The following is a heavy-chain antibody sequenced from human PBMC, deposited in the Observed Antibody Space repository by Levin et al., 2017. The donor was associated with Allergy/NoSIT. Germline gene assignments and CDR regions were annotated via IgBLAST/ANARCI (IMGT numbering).Heavy chain of an antibody. CDR3: ARDGAAPPYYYYYYGMDV. CDR1: GFTFSSYS. J-gene: IGHJ6*02. CDR2: ISSSSIYI. D-gene: IGHD6-25*01. V-gene: IGHV3-21*01. Sequence: KPGGSLRLSCAASGFTFSSYSMNWVRQAPGKGLEWVSSISSSSIYIYYADSVKGRFTISRDNAKNSLYLQMNSLRAEDTAVYYCARDGAAPPYYYYYYGMDVWGQGTTVTVSS.